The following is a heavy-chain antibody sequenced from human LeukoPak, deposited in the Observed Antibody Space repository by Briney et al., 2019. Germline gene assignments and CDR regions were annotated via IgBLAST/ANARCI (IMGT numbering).Heavy chain of an antibody. CDR2: ISYDGSNK. V-gene: IGHV3-30-3*01. J-gene: IGHJ4*02. D-gene: IGHD5-18*01. CDR3: ARDLGRGLIQLSSFDY. CDR1: GFTFSSYA. Sequence: PGGSLRLSCAASGFTFSSYAMHWVRQAPGKGLEWVAVISYDGSNKYYADSVKGRFTISRDNAKNSLYLQMNSLRAEDTAVYYCARDLGRGLIQLSSFDYWGQGTLVTVSS.